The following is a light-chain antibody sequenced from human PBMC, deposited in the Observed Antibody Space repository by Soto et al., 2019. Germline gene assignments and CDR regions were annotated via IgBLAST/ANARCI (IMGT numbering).Light chain of an antibody. CDR3: QQYYTTPVT. V-gene: IGKV4-1*01. J-gene: IGKJ1*01. CDR1: QSLVDNSSKRSY. Sequence: DIVMTQSPDCLAVSLGERATINCKSSQSLVDNSSKRSYLSWYQQKPGQPPKLLIYWASTRESGVPDRFSGSGSGTDFTLTISSLQAGDVAVYYCQQYYTTPVTFGQGTKVEIK. CDR2: WAS.